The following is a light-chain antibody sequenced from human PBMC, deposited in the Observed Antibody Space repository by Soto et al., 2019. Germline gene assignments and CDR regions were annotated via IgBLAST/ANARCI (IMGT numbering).Light chain of an antibody. Sequence: DIQMTQSPSSLSASVGDRVTITCRASLPISSYINWYQHRPGRAPKLLIYAAFDLQSGVPSSFSASRVGDSRTDFTLTITGLQPDDFATYYCQQSYSAPWTFGQGTRV. V-gene: IGKV1-39*01. CDR3: QQSYSAPWT. CDR1: LPISSY. J-gene: IGKJ1*01. CDR2: AAF.